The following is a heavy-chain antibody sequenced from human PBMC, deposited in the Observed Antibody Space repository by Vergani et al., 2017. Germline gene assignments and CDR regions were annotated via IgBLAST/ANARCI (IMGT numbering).Heavy chain of an antibody. D-gene: IGHD5-18*01. CDR3: AKDRIQLWPGPFDY. CDR2: IGYDGRIK. V-gene: IGHV3-30*02. J-gene: IGHJ4*02. Sequence: QVQLVETGGGVVQPGGSLRLYCATSGFSFNTYGAHWVRQAPGKGLEWVAFIGYDGRIKYNVDSVKGRFTISRDTSKKTLSLQMNSLRAEDTAVYYCAKDRIQLWPGPFDYWGQGTLVTVSS. CDR1: GFSFNTYG.